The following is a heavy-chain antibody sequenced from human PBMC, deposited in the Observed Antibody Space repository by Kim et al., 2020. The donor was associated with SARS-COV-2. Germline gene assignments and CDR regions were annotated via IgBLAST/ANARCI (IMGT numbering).Heavy chain of an antibody. V-gene: IGHV1-69*06. CDR2: IIPVFGTA. CDR1: GGTFSSHG. Sequence: SVKVSCKASGGTFSSHGISWVRQAPGQGLEWMGGIIPVFGTANYAQKFQGRVTITADKSTSTAYMELSSLRSEDTAVYYCARDPPRLESDPNWVDPWAREPWSPSPQ. J-gene: IGHJ5*02. D-gene: IGHD3-3*01. CDR3: ARDPPRLESDPNWVDP.